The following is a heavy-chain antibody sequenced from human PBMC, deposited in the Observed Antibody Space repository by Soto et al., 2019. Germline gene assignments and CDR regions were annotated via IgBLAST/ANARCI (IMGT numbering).Heavy chain of an antibody. CDR1: GYTFTSYG. Sequence: ASVKVPCKASGYTFTSYGISWVRQAPGQGLEWMGWISAYNGNTNYAQKLQGRVTMTTDTSTSTAYMELRSLRSDDTAVYYCARDKSGWYDSGYWGQGTLVTVSS. CDR3: ARDKSGWYDSGY. D-gene: IGHD6-19*01. V-gene: IGHV1-18*04. CDR2: ISAYNGNT. J-gene: IGHJ4*02.